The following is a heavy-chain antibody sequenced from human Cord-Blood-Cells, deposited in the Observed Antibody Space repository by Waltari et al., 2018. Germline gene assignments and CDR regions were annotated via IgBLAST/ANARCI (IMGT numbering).Heavy chain of an antibody. Sequence: QVQLVESGGGVVQPGRSLRLSCAASGFTFSSYAMHWVRQAPGKGLEWVAVISYDGSNKYYAASVQGRYTSPRDNSKNTLYLQMQSLRAEDTAVYYCAVDSGYSFDYWGQGTLVTVSS. V-gene: IGHV3-30-3*01. CDR1: GFTFSSYA. J-gene: IGHJ4*02. CDR2: ISYDGSNK. D-gene: IGHD1-26*01. CDR3: AVDSGYSFDY.